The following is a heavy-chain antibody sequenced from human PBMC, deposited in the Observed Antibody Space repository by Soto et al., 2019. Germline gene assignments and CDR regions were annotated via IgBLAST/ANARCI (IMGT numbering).Heavy chain of an antibody. CDR2: IYYTGRT. D-gene: IGHD2-15*01. V-gene: IGHV4-59*01. CDR1: IDSMDDFY. Sequence: KPSETLSLTCNVSIDSMDDFYWNWIRQPPGKGLEWIGNIYYTGRTNYNPSLKSRLSISIDTSKKQFSLQLSSVTAADTAIYYCARDATLRYWGHGPLVTVSS. J-gene: IGHJ4*01. CDR3: ARDATLRY.